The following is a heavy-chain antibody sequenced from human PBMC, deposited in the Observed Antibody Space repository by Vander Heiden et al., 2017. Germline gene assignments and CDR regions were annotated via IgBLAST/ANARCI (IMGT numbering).Heavy chain of an antibody. V-gene: IGHV1-8*01. J-gene: IGHJ4*02. CDR1: GYTFPSYD. CDR3: ARGNIRRYYYDSSGPGRRGRLYYFDY. Sequence: QLQLVQSGAEAEKPRPSLKVSCTASGYTFPSYDINWVRQATGHGLGWMGWMNPNSGNTGYAQKCQGRVTRTRNTYISTAYMELSSLRSENTAVYYCARGNIRRYYYDSSGPGRRGRLYYFDYWGQGTLVTVSS. CDR2: MNPNSGNT. D-gene: IGHD3-22*01.